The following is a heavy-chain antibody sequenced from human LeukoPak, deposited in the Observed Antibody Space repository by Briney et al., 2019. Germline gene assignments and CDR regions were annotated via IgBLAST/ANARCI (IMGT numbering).Heavy chain of an antibody. V-gene: IGHV5-51*01. CDR2: IYPGDSET. CDR1: GHTFTSYW. J-gene: IGHJ5*02. D-gene: IGHD5-18*01. CDR3: ATGYGVNWLDP. Sequence: GESLKISCKGSGHTFTSYWIGWVRQMPGKGLEWMGIIYPGDSETRYSPSFQGQVTISADKSISTAYLQWSSLEASDTAMYYCATGYGVNWLDPWGQGTLVTVSS.